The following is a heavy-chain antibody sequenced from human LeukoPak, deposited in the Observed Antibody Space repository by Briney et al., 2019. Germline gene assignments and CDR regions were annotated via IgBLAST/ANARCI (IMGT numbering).Heavy chain of an antibody. V-gene: IGHV3-30-3*01. D-gene: IGHD3-3*01. Sequence: GGSLRLSCAASGFTFSSYAMHWVRQAPGKGLEWVAVISYDGSNKYYADSVKGRFTISRDNSKNTLYLQMNSLRAEDTAVYYCARGPYYDFWSGYYVEYYYYGMDVWGKGTTVTVSS. CDR1: GFTFSSYA. CDR2: ISYDGSNK. J-gene: IGHJ6*04. CDR3: ARGPYYDFWSGYYVEYYYYGMDV.